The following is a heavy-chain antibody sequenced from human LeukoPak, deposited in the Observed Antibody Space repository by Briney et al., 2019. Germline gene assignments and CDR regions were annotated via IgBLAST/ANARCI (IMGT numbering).Heavy chain of an antibody. J-gene: IGHJ4*02. CDR1: GGTFSSYA. CDR2: IIPIFGTA. D-gene: IGHD3-22*01. V-gene: IGHV1-69*13. CDR3: ARAMYSGSYYGNFDY. Sequence: GASVKVSCKASGGTFSSYAISWVRQAPGQGLEWMGGIIPIFGTANYAQKFQGRVTITADESTSTAYMELSSLRSEDTAVYYCARAMYSGSYYGNFDYWGQGTLVTVSS.